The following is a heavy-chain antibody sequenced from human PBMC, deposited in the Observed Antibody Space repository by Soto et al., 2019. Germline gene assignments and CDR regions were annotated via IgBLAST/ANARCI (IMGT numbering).Heavy chain of an antibody. D-gene: IGHD3-16*02. J-gene: IGHJ3*02. CDR1: GGSISSSNW. CDR3: ARVVGGYVWGSYRSSGAFDI. CDR2: IYHSGST. V-gene: IGHV4-4*02. Sequence: SETLSLTCAVSGGSISSSNWWSWVRQPPGKGLEWIGEIYHSGSTNYNPSLKSRVTISVDKSKNQFSLKLSSVTAADTAVYYCARVVGGYVWGSYRSSGAFDIWGQGTMVTVSS.